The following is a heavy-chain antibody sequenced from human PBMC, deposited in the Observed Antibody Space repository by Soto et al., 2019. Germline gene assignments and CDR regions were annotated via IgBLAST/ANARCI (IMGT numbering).Heavy chain of an antibody. CDR2: IYYSGST. D-gene: IGHD1-26*01. Sequence: SETLSLTCTVSGGSISSSSYYWGWIRQPPGKGLEWIGSIYYSGSTYYNPSLKSRVTISVDTSKNQFSLKLSSVTAADTAVYYCARQDPSIVGATTNWFDPWGQGTRVTVSS. V-gene: IGHV4-39*01. CDR3: ARQDPSIVGATTNWFDP. J-gene: IGHJ5*02. CDR1: GGSISSSSYY.